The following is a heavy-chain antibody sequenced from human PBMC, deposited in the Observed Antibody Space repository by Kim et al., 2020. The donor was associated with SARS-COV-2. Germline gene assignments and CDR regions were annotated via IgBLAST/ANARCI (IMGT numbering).Heavy chain of an antibody. D-gene: IGHD6-13*01. CDR3: ARSEGRGSWHQFAY. CDR1: SDSISSYY. V-gene: IGHV4-59*01. J-gene: IGHJ4*02. CDR2: IYYSGTT. Sequence: SETLSLTCTVSSDSISSYYCSWIRQLPGKGLEWIGYIYYSGTTNYNPSLNSRVTISWDTSKNQFSLELTSVTDADTAVYYCARSEGRGSWHQFAYWGQGILVTVSS.